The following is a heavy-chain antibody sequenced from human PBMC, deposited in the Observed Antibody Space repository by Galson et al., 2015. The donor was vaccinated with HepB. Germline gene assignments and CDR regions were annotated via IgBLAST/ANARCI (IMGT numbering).Heavy chain of an antibody. CDR2: ISSSSSYT. D-gene: IGHD3-10*01. CDR1: GFTFSDYY. V-gene: IGHV3-11*06. Sequence: SLRLSCAASGFTFSDYYMSWIRQAPGKGLEWVSYISSSSSYTNYADSVKGRFTISRDNAKNTLYLQMNSLTVEDTAVYYCVRDRSRAGWGSFYQFDYWGQGTLVPVSS. CDR3: VRDRSRAGWGSFYQFDY. J-gene: IGHJ4*02.